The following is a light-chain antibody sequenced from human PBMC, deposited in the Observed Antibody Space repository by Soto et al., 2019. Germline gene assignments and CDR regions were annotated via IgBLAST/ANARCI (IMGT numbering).Light chain of an antibody. CDR2: KTS. V-gene: IGKV1-5*03. Sequence: DIQLTQSPSTLSASVGDRVTITCRARQSISSWLAWYQQKPGKAPKFLIYKTSNLESGVPSRFSGSGSGTEFFLTISSLQPDDFATYYCQYYNNYCWTFGQGTKVEIK. CDR3: QYYNNYCWT. CDR1: QSISSW. J-gene: IGKJ1*01.